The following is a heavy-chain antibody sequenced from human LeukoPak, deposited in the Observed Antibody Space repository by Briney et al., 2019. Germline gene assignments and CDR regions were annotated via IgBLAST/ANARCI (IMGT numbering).Heavy chain of an antibody. CDR2: ISWNSGSI. D-gene: IGHD3-10*01. Sequence: PGGSLRLSCAASGFTFDDYAMHWVRQAPGKGLEWVSGISWNSGSIGYADSVKGRFTISRDNAKNSLYLQMNSLRAEDTALYYCAKDIRTYHYGSGSYPDYWGQGTLVTVSS. V-gene: IGHV3-9*01. CDR3: AKDIRTYHYGSGSYPDY. CDR1: GFTFDDYA. J-gene: IGHJ4*02.